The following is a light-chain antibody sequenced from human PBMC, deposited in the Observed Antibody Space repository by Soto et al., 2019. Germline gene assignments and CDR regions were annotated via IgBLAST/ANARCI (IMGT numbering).Light chain of an antibody. CDR3: HQYDSSLWT. CDR2: GAS. J-gene: IGKJ1*01. Sequence: EIVLTQSPGTLSLSPGERATLSCRASQSVSSSYLAWYQQKPGQAPRLLIYGASSRATGIPDRFSDSGSGTDFTLTISSLEPEDFAVYFCHQYDSSLWTFGQGTKVDIK. CDR1: QSVSSSY. V-gene: IGKV3-20*01.